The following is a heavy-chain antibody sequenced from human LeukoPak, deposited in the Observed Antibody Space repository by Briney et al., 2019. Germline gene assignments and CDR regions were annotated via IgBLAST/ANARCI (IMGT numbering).Heavy chain of an antibody. CDR3: AREWSGSYSWFDP. V-gene: IGHV1-69*13. D-gene: IGHD1-26*01. CDR1: GGTFSSYA. Sequence: SVKVSCKASGGTFSSYAISWVRQAPGQGLEWMGGIIPIFGTANYAQKFQGRVTITADESTSTAYMELRSLRSDDTAVYYCAREWSGSYSWFDPWGQGTLVTVSS. J-gene: IGHJ5*02. CDR2: IIPIFGTA.